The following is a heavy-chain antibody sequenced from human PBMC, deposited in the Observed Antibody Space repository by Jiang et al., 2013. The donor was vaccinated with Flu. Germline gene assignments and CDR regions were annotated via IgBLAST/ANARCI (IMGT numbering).Heavy chain of an antibody. J-gene: IGHJ4*02. CDR2: INPSGGST. D-gene: IGHD3-3*01. CDR3: AGGFLEWILEY. V-gene: IGHV1-46*01. Sequence: VQLVESGAEVKKPGASVKVSCKASGYTFTSYSMHWVRQAPGQGLEWMGMINPSGGSTTYAQKFQGRVTMTRDTSTSTVYMELSSLRSEDTAVYKCAGGFLEWILEYWGQGTLVTVSS. CDR1: GYTFTSYS.